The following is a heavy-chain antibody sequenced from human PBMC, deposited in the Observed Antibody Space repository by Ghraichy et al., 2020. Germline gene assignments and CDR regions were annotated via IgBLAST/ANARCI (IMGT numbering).Heavy chain of an antibody. CDR3: AKVFVAGTSGYFDY. D-gene: IGHD6-19*01. J-gene: IGHJ4*02. Sequence: GGSLRLSCAASGFTISSYAMSWVRQAPGKGLEWVSAISGSGGSTYYADSVKGRFTISRDNSKNTLYLQMNSLRAEDTAVYYCAKVFVAGTSGYFDYWGQGTLVTVSS. CDR2: ISGSGGST. CDR1: GFTISSYA. V-gene: IGHV3-23*01.